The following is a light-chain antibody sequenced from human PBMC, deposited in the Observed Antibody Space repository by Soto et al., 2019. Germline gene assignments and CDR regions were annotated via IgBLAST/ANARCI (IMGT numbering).Light chain of an antibody. CDR1: QSISTW. CDR2: KAS. V-gene: IGKV1-5*03. Sequence: DIQMTQSPSTLSASVGDRVTITCRASQSISTWLAWYQQKPGKAPKLLIYKASSLRNGVPSRFSGSGYGTEFTLTIYSLKPDDFASYYCQQYNGYPQTFGQGTKLEIK. CDR3: QQYNGYPQT. J-gene: IGKJ2*01.